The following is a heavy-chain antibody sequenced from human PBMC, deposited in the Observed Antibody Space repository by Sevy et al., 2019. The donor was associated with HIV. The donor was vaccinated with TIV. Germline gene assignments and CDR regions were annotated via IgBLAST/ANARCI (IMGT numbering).Heavy chain of an antibody. Sequence: GGSLRLSCAASGLIVSNYWMGWVRQAPGKGLEWVATIKEDGSDEYYVDSMKGRFIVSRDNAKNSVFLQMNSLRDEDTAVYYCVKGTGAYWGQGAMVTVSS. CDR3: VKGTGAY. CDR2: IKEDGSDE. D-gene: IGHD3-10*01. CDR1: GLIVSNYW. V-gene: IGHV3-7*01. J-gene: IGHJ4*02.